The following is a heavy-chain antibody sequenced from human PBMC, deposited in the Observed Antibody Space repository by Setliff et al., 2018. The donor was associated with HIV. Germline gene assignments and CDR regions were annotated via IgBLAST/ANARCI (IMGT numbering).Heavy chain of an antibody. Sequence: GWSLRLSCAASGFTFDDYALTWVRQAPGKGLEWVGFVRSKPNGGSENFFAHSVRGRFTISRDNSKNTLYLQMNSLRAEDTAVYYCAKDHRIPLGYGFGYWGQGTLVTVSS. J-gene: IGHJ4*02. V-gene: IGHV3-23*01. CDR1: GFTFDDYA. CDR3: AKDHRIPLGYGFGY. CDR2: VRSKPNGGSEN. D-gene: IGHD5-18*01.